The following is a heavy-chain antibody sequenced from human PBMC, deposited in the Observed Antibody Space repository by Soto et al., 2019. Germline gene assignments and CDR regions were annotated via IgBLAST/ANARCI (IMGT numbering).Heavy chain of an antibody. J-gene: IGHJ6*02. Sequence: SETLSLTCTVSGGSISSHYWSWIRQPPGKGLEWIGYMYYSGSTNYNPSLKSRVTISVDKSKNQLSLKLSSVTAADTAVYYCARQVRWAAASLYGMDVWGQGTTVTVSS. CDR1: GGSISSHY. CDR3: ARQVRWAAASLYGMDV. D-gene: IGHD6-13*01. V-gene: IGHV4-59*08. CDR2: MYYSGST.